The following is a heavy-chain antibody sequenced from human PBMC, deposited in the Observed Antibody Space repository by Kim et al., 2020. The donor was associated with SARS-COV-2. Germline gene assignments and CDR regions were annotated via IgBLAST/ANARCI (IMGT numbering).Heavy chain of an antibody. Sequence: ASVKVSCKASGYTFTSYGISWVRQAPGQGLEWMGWISAYNGNTNYAQKLQGRVTMTTDTSTSTAYMELRSLRSDDTAVYYCARLYYDFWSGFAPSGDYYYYGMDVWGQGTTVTVSS. CDR1: GYTFTSYG. CDR3: ARLYYDFWSGFAPSGDYYYYGMDV. CDR2: ISAYNGNT. D-gene: IGHD3-3*01. J-gene: IGHJ6*02. V-gene: IGHV1-18*04.